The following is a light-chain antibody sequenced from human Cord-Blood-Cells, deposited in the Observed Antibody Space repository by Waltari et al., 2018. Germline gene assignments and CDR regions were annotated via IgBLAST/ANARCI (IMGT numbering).Light chain of an antibody. CDR2: WAS. CDR1: QSVLYSSNNKNY. V-gene: IGKV4-1*01. CDR3: QQYYSTPRT. J-gene: IGKJ1*01. Sequence: DIVMTQSPDSLAVSLGERATINCKSSQSVLYSSNNKNYLAWYQQKPGQPPKLLIYWASTREAGVPDRFSGSGSGTDFTLTISSLQAEYVAVYYCQQYYSTPRTFCQGTKVEIK.